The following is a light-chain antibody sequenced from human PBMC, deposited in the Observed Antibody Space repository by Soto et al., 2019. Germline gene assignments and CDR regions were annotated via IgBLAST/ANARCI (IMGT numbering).Light chain of an antibody. Sequence: EVMLTQSPGTQSLSPGERATLSCRASQSVSSNYLAWYQQKSGQAPRLLIYGASNRATGIPDRFSGSGSGTDFTLTIRRLEPEHFAVYYCQQYDTSPRTFGQGTKVEFK. V-gene: IGKV3-20*01. CDR2: GAS. CDR1: QSVSSNY. J-gene: IGKJ1*01. CDR3: QQYDTSPRT.